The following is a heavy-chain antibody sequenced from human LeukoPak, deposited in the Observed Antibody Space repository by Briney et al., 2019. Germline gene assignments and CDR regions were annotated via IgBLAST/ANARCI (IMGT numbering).Heavy chain of an antibody. D-gene: IGHD3-22*01. V-gene: IGHV4-34*01. CDR3: ASGLYYYDSSGYSTWFDP. CDR1: GGSFSGYY. CDR2: INHSGSA. J-gene: IGHJ5*02. Sequence: SETLSLTCAVYGGSFSGYYWSWIRQPPGKGLEWIGEINHSGSANYNPSLKSRVTLSVDTSKNQFSLKLSSVTAADTAVYYCASGLYYYDSSGYSTWFDPWGQGTLVTVSS.